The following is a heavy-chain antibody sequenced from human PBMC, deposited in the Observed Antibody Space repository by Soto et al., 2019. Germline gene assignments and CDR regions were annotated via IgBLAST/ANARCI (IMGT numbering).Heavy chain of an antibody. CDR3: ATSSIAAAARRYYYYGMDV. CDR2: ISSSSSYI. D-gene: IGHD6-13*01. J-gene: IGHJ6*02. CDR1: GFTFSSYS. V-gene: IGHV3-21*01. Sequence: GGSLRLSCAASGFTFSSYSMNWVRQAPGKGLEWVSSISSSSSYIYYADSVKGRFTISRDNAKNSLYLQMNSLRAEDTAVYYCATSSIAAAARRYYYYGMDVWGPGTTVTVSS.